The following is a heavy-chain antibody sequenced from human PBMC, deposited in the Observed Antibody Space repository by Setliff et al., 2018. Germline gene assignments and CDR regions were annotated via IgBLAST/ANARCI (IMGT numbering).Heavy chain of an antibody. CDR3: ARRWNFGPYGSGIHDAFDM. CDR1: DGSFSDYY. V-gene: IGHV4-34*01. D-gene: IGHD3-10*01. CDR2: INHSGST. Sequence: AVYDGSFSDYYWSWIRQPPGKGLEWIGEINHSGSTNYKSSLKSRVTISVDTSKNQFSLKLNSVTAADTAVYYCARRWNFGPYGSGIHDAFDMWGQGTMVTVSS. J-gene: IGHJ3*02.